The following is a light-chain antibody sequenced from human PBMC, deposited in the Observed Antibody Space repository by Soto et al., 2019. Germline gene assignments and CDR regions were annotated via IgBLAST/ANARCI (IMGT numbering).Light chain of an antibody. CDR3: QSYDTSLRGHV. V-gene: IGLV1-40*01. J-gene: IGLJ1*01. CDR2: DNS. CDR1: SSNIGAGYD. Sequence: QPVLTQPPSVSGAPGQRVTFSCTGSSSNIGAGYDVHWYQQLPGTAPKLLIYDNSNRPSGVPDRFSASKSGTSASLAITGLQAEDEAAYSCQSYDTSLRGHVFGAGTKLTVL.